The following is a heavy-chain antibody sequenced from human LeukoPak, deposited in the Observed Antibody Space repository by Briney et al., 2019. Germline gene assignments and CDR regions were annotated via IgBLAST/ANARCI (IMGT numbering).Heavy chain of an antibody. Sequence: GESLKISCKGSGYSFTSYWIGWVRQMPGKGLERMGIIYPGDSDTRYSPSFQGQVTISADKSISTAYLQWSSLKASDTAMYYCARQSVGAGDRRYYYYGMDVWGQGTTVTVSS. CDR2: IYPGDSDT. J-gene: IGHJ6*02. D-gene: IGHD3-10*01. V-gene: IGHV5-51*01. CDR3: ARQSVGAGDRRYYYYGMDV. CDR1: GYSFTSYW.